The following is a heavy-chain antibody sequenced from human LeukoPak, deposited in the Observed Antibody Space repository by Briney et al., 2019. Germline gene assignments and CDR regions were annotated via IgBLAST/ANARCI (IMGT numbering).Heavy chain of an antibody. CDR2: IYYSGST. CDR1: GGSISSYY. V-gene: IGHV4-59*01. Sequence: SETLSLTCTVSGGSISSYYWSWIRQPPGKGLEWIGYIYYSGSTNYNPSLKSRVTISVDTSKNQFSLKLSSVTAADTAVYYCARDTYYYDSSGQDGAFDIWGQGTMVTVPS. CDR3: ARDTYYYDSSGQDGAFDI. D-gene: IGHD3-22*01. J-gene: IGHJ3*02.